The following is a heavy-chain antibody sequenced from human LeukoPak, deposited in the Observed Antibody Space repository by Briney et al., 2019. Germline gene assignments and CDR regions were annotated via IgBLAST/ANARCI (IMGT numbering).Heavy chain of an antibody. J-gene: IGHJ4*02. CDR3: AGTYYYGSGIIGPTRL. V-gene: IGHV4-61*02. Sequence: SETLSLTCTVSGGSISSGGYYWSWIRQPAGKGLEYLGRIHSSGSTNYNPSLTSRVTISRDTSKNHYSLKLSSVTATDTAVYYCAGTYYYGSGIIGPTRLWGQGTLVTVSS. CDR1: GGSISSGGYY. CDR2: IHSSGST. D-gene: IGHD3-10*01.